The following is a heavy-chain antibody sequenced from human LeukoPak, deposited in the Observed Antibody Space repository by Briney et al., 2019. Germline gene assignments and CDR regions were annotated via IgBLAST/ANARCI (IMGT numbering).Heavy chain of an antibody. CDR2: IQSDGNIQ. CDR3: ARDGVASTDH. J-gene: IGHJ4*02. CDR1: GFSFSYFG. Sequence: GGSLRLSCAASGFSFSYFGMHWVRQAPGRGLEWVAFIQSDGNIQYYEDSVKGRFTISRDNSRKTVDLQMSSLRLEDTAIYLCARDGVASTDHWGQGTLVTVSS. V-gene: IGHV3-30*02. D-gene: IGHD5-12*01.